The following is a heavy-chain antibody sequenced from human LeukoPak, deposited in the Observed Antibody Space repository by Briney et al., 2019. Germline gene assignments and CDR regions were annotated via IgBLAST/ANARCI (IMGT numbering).Heavy chain of an antibody. CDR1: GFTFSSYE. V-gene: IGHV3-48*03. CDR3: ARDSLHIAAAGSGADY. D-gene: IGHD6-13*01. Sequence: GGSLRLSCAASGFTFSSYEMNWVRQAPGKGLEWVSYISSSGSTIYYADSVKGRFTISRDNAKNSLYLQMNSLRAEDTAVYYCARDSLHIAAAGSGADYWGQGTLVTVSS. J-gene: IGHJ4*02. CDR2: ISSSGSTI.